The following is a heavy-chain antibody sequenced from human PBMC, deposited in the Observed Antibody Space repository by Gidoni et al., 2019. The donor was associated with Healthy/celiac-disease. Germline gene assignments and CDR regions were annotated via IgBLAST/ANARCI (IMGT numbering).Heavy chain of an antibody. CDR3: ARHSLPRGVTPEDDY. CDR2: IYYSGST. Sequence: QPPGKGLEWIGSIYYSGSTYYNPSLKSRVTISVDTSKNQFSLKLSSVTAADTAVYYCARHSLPRGVTPEDDYWGQGTLVTVSS. D-gene: IGHD3-10*01. J-gene: IGHJ4*02. V-gene: IGHV4-39*01.